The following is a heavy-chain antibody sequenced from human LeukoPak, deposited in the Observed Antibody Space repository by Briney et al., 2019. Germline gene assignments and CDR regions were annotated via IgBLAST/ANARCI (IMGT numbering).Heavy chain of an antibody. V-gene: IGHV3-74*01. CDR1: GFTFRGYG. D-gene: IGHD6-25*01. CDR2: IETDGSAT. CDR3: ARGGGYRLDY. J-gene: IGHJ4*02. Sequence: GGSLRLSCAASGFTFRGYGMHWDRQTPGKGLEWVSAIETDGSATTYADSVEGRFSISRDNAKNILYLQMNSLRVEDTAVYYCARGGGYRLDYWGQGTLVTVSS.